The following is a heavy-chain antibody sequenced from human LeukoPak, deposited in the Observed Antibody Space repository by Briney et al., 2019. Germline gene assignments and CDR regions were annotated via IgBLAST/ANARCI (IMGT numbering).Heavy chain of an antibody. J-gene: IGHJ6*02. Sequence: GGSLRLSCAASGFTFSSYAMRWVRQAPGKGLEWVSTISGGGGTTYYADSVKGRFTISRDNSKNTVFLQMNSLRTEDTAVYYCAKRRAGTDYYYSMDVWGQGTTVTVSS. CDR3: AKRRAGTDYYYSMDV. CDR1: GFTFSSYA. CDR2: ISGGGGTT. V-gene: IGHV3-23*01.